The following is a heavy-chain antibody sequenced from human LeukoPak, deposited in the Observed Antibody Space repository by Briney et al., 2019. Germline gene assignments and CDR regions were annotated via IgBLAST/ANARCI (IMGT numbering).Heavy chain of an antibody. J-gene: IGHJ4*02. D-gene: IGHD4-11*01. CDR2: TYYSGST. CDR1: GGSISSSSYY. Sequence: SETLSLTCTVSGGSISSSSYYWGWIRQPPGKGLEWIGSTYYSGSTYYNPSLKSRVTISVDTSKNQFSLKLSSVTAADTAVYYCASENTVTGDWGQGTLVTVSS. CDR3: ASENTVTGD. V-gene: IGHV4-39*01.